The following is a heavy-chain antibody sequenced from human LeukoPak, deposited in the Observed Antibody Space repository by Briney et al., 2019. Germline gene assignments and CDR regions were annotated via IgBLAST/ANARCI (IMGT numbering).Heavy chain of an antibody. V-gene: IGHV1-8*01. CDR3: ARGAPGSYCSGGSCPYFDY. J-gene: IGHJ4*02. CDR2: MNPNSGNT. Sequence: ASVKVSCKASGYTFTSYDINWVRQATGQGLEWMGWMNPNSGNTGYAQKFQGRVTMTRNTSISTAYMELTSLRSGDTAVYYCARGAPGSYCSGGSCPYFDYWGQGTLATVSS. D-gene: IGHD2-15*01. CDR1: GYTFTSYD.